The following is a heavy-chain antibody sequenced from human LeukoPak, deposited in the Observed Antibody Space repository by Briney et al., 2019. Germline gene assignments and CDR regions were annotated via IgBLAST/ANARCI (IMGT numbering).Heavy chain of an antibody. V-gene: IGHV1-69*05. D-gene: IGHD6-13*01. Sequence: SVKVACKASGGTFSSYAIGWVRQAPGQGLEWMGGIIPIFGTANYAQKFQGRVTITTDESTSTAYMELSSLRSEHTCVYCCAIQGRYSSRLTLRRLFYWGQRTLVSVSS. J-gene: IGHJ4*02. CDR1: GGTFSSYA. CDR3: AIQGRYSSRLTLRRLFY. CDR2: IIPIFGTA.